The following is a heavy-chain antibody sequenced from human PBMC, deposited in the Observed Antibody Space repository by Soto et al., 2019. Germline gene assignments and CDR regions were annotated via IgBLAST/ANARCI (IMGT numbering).Heavy chain of an antibody. CDR1: GGTFSSYA. Sequence: SVKVSCKASGGTFSSYAISWVRQAPGQGLEWMGGIIPIFGTANYAQKFQGRVTITADESTSTAYMELSSLRSEDTAVYYRARSHSSGWSHAFDIWGQGTMVTVSS. J-gene: IGHJ3*02. V-gene: IGHV1-69*13. CDR2: IIPIFGTA. D-gene: IGHD6-19*01. CDR3: ARSHSSGWSHAFDI.